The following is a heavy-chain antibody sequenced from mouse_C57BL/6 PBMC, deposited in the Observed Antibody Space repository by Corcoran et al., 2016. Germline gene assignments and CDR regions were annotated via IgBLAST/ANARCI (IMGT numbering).Heavy chain of an antibody. CDR1: GYTFTTYG. CDR3: ARGGYDYGRDAMDY. CDR2: INTYSGVP. Sequence: QIQLVQSGPELKKPGETVKISCKASGYTFTTYGMSWVKQAPGKGLKWMGWINTYSGVPTYADDFKGRFAFSLETSASTAYLQINNLKNEDTATYFCARGGYDYGRDAMDYWGQGTSVTVSS. D-gene: IGHD2-4*01. J-gene: IGHJ4*01. V-gene: IGHV9-3*01.